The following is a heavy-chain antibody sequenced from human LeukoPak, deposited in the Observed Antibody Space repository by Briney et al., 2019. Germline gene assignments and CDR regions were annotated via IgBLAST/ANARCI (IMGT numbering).Heavy chain of an antibody. V-gene: IGHV1-18*01. Sequence: ASVKVFCKASGYTFTSYDINWVRQAPGQGLEWMGWISAYNGNTNYAQKLQGRVTMTTDTSTSTAYMELRSLRSDDTAVYYCARDPYYDYVWGSYRYTPFDYWGQGTLVTVSS. CDR3: ARDPYYDYVWGSYRYTPFDY. CDR1: GYTFTSYD. CDR2: ISAYNGNT. J-gene: IGHJ4*02. D-gene: IGHD3-16*02.